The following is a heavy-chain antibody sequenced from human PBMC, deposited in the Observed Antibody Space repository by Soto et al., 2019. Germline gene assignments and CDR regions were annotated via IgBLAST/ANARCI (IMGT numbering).Heavy chain of an antibody. D-gene: IGHD5-12*01. J-gene: IGHJ1*01. V-gene: IGHV3-30*04. CDR2: ISFDASEK. CDR1: GFRFSGVG. Sequence: QVQLVESGGGVVQPGASLTLSCAASGFRFSGVGMHWVRQAPGKGLEWVAVISFDASEKFYVDSVKGRFSISRDDSHSKVFLQMNSLRREDTGVYYCARDLGGYVHLWDKSNYWGQGTLVNVS. CDR3: ARDLGGYVHLWDKSNY.